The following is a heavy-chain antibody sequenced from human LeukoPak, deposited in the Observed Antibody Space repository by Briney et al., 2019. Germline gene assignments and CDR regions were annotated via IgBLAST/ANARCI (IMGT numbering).Heavy chain of an antibody. V-gene: IGHV4-59*01. CDR1: GGSISSSY. Sequence: SETLSLTCSVSGGSISSSYWSWIRQPPGKGLEWIAYIYYSGSTNYNPSLKSRITISLDTSKHQFSLTLNSVTAADTAVYYCAREYDYWSLGTLVTVSS. CDR3: AREYDY. J-gene: IGHJ4*01. CDR2: IYYSGST.